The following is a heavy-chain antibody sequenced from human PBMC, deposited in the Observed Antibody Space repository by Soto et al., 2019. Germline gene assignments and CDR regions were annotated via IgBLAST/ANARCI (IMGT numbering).Heavy chain of an antibody. CDR3: ASAYGSGRRVREIDY. CDR1: GFTFSSFS. CDR2: ISSSSSTI. J-gene: IGHJ4*02. V-gene: IGHV3-48*02. D-gene: IGHD3-10*01. Sequence: EVQLVESGGGLVQPGGSLRLSCAASGFTFSSFSMNWVRQAPGKGLGWVSYISSSSSTIYYADSVKGRFAISRANAKNPLYLQRNSLRDEDTAVYYCASAYGSGRRVREIDYWGQGTLVTVSS.